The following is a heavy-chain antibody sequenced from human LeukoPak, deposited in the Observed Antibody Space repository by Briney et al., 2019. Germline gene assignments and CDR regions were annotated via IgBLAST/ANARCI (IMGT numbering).Heavy chain of an antibody. J-gene: IGHJ4*02. Sequence: SLRPSCAASGFTLSSYAMTWVRQAPGQGLEWVSTINGGGASTYYADSVKGRFTISRDNSKNMLYLQMNSLRAEDTAAYYCAKDRRDTAMVNYFDYWGQGTLVTVSS. D-gene: IGHD5-18*01. V-gene: IGHV3-23*01. CDR2: INGGGAST. CDR3: AKDRRDTAMVNYFDY. CDR1: GFTLSSYA.